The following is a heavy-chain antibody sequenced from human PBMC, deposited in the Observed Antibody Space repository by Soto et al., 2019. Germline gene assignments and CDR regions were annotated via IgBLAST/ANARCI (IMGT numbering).Heavy chain of an antibody. CDR2: TGYSGST. Sequence: SETLSLTCIVSGASVSSNSYYWTWIRQPPGKGLEWIGYTGYSGSTKYNPSLKSRVTISVDTSKNQFSLRVSSVTAADTAMYYCARADRQYCSVSTCYIFDYWGQGTQVTVSS. CDR3: ARADRQYCSVSTCYIFDY. J-gene: IGHJ4*02. CDR1: GASVSSNSYY. D-gene: IGHD2-2*02. V-gene: IGHV4-61*01.